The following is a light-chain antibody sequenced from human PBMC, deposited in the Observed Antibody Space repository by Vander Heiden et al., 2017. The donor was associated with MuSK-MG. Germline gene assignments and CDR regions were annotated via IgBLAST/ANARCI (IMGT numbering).Light chain of an antibody. Sequence: QSALTQPASVSGSPGQPITISCTGTSSHVGGYNYVSWYQQHPGKAPKLIIYDVSNRPSGVSNRFSGSKSGNTASLTISGLQAEDEADYYCSSYTSSSTYVFGTGTKVTVL. CDR2: DVS. J-gene: IGLJ1*01. CDR3: SSYTSSSTYV. CDR1: SSHVGGYNY. V-gene: IGLV2-14*03.